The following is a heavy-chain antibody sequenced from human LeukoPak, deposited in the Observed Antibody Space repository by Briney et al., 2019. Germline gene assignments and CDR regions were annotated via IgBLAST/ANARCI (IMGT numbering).Heavy chain of an antibody. D-gene: IGHD2-15*01. CDR3: ARRFRSVVVVAATAFDY. Sequence: SETLSLTCTVSGGSISSSSYYWGWIRQPPGKGLEWIGSIYYSGSTYYNPSLKSRVTISVDTSKNQFSLKLSSVTAADTAVYYCARRFRSVVVVAATAFDYWGQGTLVTVSS. CDR2: IYYSGST. J-gene: IGHJ4*02. V-gene: IGHV4-39*01. CDR1: GGSISSSSYY.